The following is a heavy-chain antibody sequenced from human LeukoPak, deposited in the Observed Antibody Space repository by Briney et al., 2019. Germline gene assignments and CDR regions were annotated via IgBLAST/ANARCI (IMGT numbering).Heavy chain of an antibody. CDR3: ARVIAGYGDSAY. V-gene: IGHV3-48*04. CDR1: GFTFGSFS. CDR2: ISSTSSAI. Sequence: PGGSLRLSCAASGFTFGSFSMNWVRQAPGKGLEWLSYISSTSSAIYYADSLKGRFTISRDNAKNSLYLQMNSLRAEDTAVYHCARVIAGYGDSAYWGQGTLVTVSP. J-gene: IGHJ4*02. D-gene: IGHD4-17*01.